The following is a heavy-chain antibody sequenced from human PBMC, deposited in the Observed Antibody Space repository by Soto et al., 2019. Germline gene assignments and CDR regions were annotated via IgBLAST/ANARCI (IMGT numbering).Heavy chain of an antibody. CDR3: ARTEAYCRSNICPLDY. D-gene: IGHD2-2*01. J-gene: IGHJ4*02. Sequence: QVQLVQSGAEVKKPGASVKVSCKASGYTFTSYDITWVRQAPGQGLEWMGWVNPNSGNTGYAQKFQGRVTMTMSTSVTTAFMDLSSLRSEDTAVYYCARTEAYCRSNICPLDYWGQGPLVTVSS. V-gene: IGHV1-8*01. CDR2: VNPNSGNT. CDR1: GYTFTSYD.